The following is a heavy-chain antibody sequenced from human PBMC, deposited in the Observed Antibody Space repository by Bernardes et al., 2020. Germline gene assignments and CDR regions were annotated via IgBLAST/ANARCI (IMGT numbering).Heavy chain of an antibody. Sequence: GGSLRLSRVASGFDFRGYAMAWVRQAPGKGLEWVALTSYDGSDKFYGDSVKGRFTISRDNPKNTLYLQLSGLRPEDTAVYYCAREEQLAYYFDYWGQGTLVTVFS. CDR3: AREEQLAYYFDY. J-gene: IGHJ4*02. V-gene: IGHV3-30*14. CDR1: GFDFRGYA. D-gene: IGHD6-13*01. CDR2: TSYDGSDK.